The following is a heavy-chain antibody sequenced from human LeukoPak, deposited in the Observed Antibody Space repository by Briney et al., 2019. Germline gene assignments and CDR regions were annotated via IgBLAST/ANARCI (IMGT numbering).Heavy chain of an antibody. Sequence: SETLSLTRTVSGGSISSSSYYWGWIRQPPGKGLEWIGSIYYSGSTYYNPSLKSRVTISVDTSKNQFSLKLSSVTAADTAVYYCARYSAAIFSNPNWFDPWGQGTLVTVSS. V-gene: IGHV4-39*01. CDR2: IYYSGST. CDR1: GGSISSSSYY. J-gene: IGHJ5*02. D-gene: IGHD2-2*01. CDR3: ARYSAAIFSNPNWFDP.